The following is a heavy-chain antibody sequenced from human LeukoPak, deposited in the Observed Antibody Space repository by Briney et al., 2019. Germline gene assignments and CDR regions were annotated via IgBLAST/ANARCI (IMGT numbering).Heavy chain of an antibody. J-gene: IGHJ4*02. CDR2: IYYSGTT. Sequence: SETLSLTCTVSGDSIGSYYWRWIRQPPGRGLEWIGYIYYSGTTKYNPSLKSRVTISVDTSKNQFSLKLSSVTAADTAVYYCARDPGDRLDYWGQGTLVTVSS. CDR3: ARDPGDRLDY. V-gene: IGHV4-59*01. D-gene: IGHD1-14*01. CDR1: GDSIGSYY.